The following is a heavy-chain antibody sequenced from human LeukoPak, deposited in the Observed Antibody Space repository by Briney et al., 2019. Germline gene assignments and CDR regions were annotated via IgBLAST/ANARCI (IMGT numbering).Heavy chain of an antibody. D-gene: IGHD3-22*01. CDR2: IIPILGIA. CDR3: AREVNTMIAVGRRFDY. Sequence: ASVKVSCKASGGTFSSYAISWVRQAPGQGLEWMGRIIPILGIANYAQKFQGRVTITADKSTSTAYMELSSLRSEDTAVYYCAREVNTMIAVGRRFDYWGQGTLVTVSS. J-gene: IGHJ4*02. V-gene: IGHV1-69*04. CDR1: GGTFSSYA.